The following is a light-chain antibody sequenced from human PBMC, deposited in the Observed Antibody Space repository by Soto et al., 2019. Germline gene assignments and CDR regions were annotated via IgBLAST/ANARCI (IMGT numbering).Light chain of an antibody. Sequence: DIVMTQSPDSLAVSLGERATINCKSSQSALYSSNNKNYLAWYQQKTGQPPKLLIYWASTRESGVTDRFSGSGSGTDFTLTISSLQAEDVAVYYCQQYYSTPYTFGQGTKLEIK. CDR1: QSALYSSNNKNY. CDR2: WAS. V-gene: IGKV4-1*01. CDR3: QQYYSTPYT. J-gene: IGKJ2*01.